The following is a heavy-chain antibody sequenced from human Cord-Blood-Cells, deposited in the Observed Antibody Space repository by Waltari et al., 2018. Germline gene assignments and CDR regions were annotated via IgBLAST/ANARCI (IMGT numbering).Heavy chain of an antibody. D-gene: IGHD3-16*01. CDR3: AKEGGWYFYL. CDR1: GFTFSSYA. Sequence: EVQLLESGGGLVQLGGSLRLSCAASGFTFSSYAMSWVRQAPGKGLEWVSAISGICGSTYYADSVKSRFTISRDNSKNTLYLQMNSRRAEDTAVYYCAKEGGWYFYLWGRGTLVTVS. CDR2: ISGICGST. V-gene: IGHV3-23*01. J-gene: IGHJ2*01.